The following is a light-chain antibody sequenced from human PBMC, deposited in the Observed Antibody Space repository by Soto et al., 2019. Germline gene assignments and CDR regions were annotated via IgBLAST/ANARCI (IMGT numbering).Light chain of an antibody. J-gene: IGLJ1*01. CDR3: SSYSSSSPYV. Sequence: QSALTQPASVSGSPGQSITISCTGTSSGVGGYNYVSWYQQHPGKAPKLMIYDVSNRPSGVSNRFSGSKSGNTASLTISGFQSEDDADYYCSSYSSSSPYVFGTGTKVTVL. V-gene: IGLV2-14*01. CDR1: SSGVGGYNY. CDR2: DVS.